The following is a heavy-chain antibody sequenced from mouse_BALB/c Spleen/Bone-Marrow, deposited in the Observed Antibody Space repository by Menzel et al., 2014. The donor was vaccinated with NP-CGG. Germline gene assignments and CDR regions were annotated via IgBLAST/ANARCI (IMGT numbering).Heavy chain of an antibody. CDR1: GYTFTTYT. D-gene: IGHD1-1*01. J-gene: IGHJ4*01. CDR2: IIPSFGYT. CDR3: AIRYYAMDY. Sequence: VKVVESGAELARPGASVKMSCKASGYTFTTYTIHWMKQRPGQGLEWIGYIIPSFGYTNYNQKFKDKATLTADKSSSTAYMQLSSLTPEDSAVYYCAIRYYAMDYWGQGTSVTVSS. V-gene: IGHV1-4*01.